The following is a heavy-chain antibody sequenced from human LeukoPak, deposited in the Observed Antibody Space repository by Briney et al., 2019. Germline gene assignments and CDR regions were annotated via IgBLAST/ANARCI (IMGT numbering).Heavy chain of an antibody. J-gene: IGHJ4*02. Sequence: GGSLRLSCAASGFTFSSYGVHWVRQAPGKGLEWVAFIRYDGSNKYYADSVKGRFTISRDNSKNTLYLQMNSLRAEDTAVYYCAKSSKAILLWFGELSGYFDYWGQGTLVTVSS. V-gene: IGHV3-30*02. CDR3: AKSSKAILLWFGELSGYFDY. CDR1: GFTFSSYG. D-gene: IGHD3-10*01. CDR2: IRYDGSNK.